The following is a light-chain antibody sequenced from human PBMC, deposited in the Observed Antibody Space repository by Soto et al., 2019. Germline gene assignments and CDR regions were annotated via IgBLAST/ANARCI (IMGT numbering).Light chain of an antibody. J-gene: IGKJ3*01. Sequence: EIVLTQSPGTLSLSPGERATLSCRASQSVTSSYLAWYQQKPGQAPRLVMYGASIRTSGIPDRFSGSGSGTDFTLTISRLEPEDFAVYYCQQRSNWPPGFTFGPGTKVDIK. CDR3: QQRSNWPPGFT. V-gene: IGKV3D-20*02. CDR1: QSVTSSY. CDR2: GAS.